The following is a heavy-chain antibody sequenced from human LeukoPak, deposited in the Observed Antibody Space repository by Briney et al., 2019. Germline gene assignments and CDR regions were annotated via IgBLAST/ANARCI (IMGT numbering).Heavy chain of an antibody. D-gene: IGHD6-19*01. V-gene: IGHV3-49*03. CDR3: TRGIAVAGTPLAFDY. CDR2: IRSKAYGGTT. CDR1: GFTFGDYA. Sequence: GGSLRLSCTASGFTFGDYAMSWFRQAPGKGLEWVGFIRSKAYGGTTEYAASVKGRFTISRDDSKSIAYLQMNSLKTEDIAVYYCTRGIAVAGTPLAFDYWGQGTLVTVSS. J-gene: IGHJ4*02.